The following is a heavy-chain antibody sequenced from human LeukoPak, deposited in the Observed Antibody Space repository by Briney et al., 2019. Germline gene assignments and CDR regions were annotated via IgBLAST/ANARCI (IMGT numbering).Heavy chain of an antibody. CDR1: GGTLSSYA. CDR2: IIPIFGTA. Sequence: SVKASCKASGGTLSSYAISWVRQAPGQGLEWMGGIIPIFGTANYAQKFQGRVTITADESTSTAYMELSSLGSEDTAVYYCARVLGDFGVGEYYYYYMDVWGKGTTVTVSS. CDR3: ARVLGDFGVGEYYYYYMDV. V-gene: IGHV1-69*13. J-gene: IGHJ6*03. D-gene: IGHD3-3*01.